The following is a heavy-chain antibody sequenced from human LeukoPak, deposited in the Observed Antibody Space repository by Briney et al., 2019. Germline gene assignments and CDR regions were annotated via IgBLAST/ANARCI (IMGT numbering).Heavy chain of an antibody. V-gene: IGHV1-24*01. CDR1: GYTLTELS. Sequence: ASVKVSCKVSGYTLTELSMHWVRQAPGKGLEWMGGFDPEDGETIYAQKFQGRVTMTEDAFTDTAYMELSSLRSEDTAVYYCATGITMVRGVTYYYYGMDDWGKGTTVTVSS. CDR3: ATGITMVRGVTYYYYGMDD. D-gene: IGHD3-10*01. CDR2: FDPEDGET. J-gene: IGHJ6*04.